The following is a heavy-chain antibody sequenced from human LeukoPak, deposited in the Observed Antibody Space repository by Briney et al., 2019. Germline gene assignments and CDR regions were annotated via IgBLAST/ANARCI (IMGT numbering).Heavy chain of an antibody. V-gene: IGHV3-23*01. Sequence: GGSLRLSCAASGFAFSDYVMNWVRQAPGKGLEWVSAISPSGGSTYYANSVKGRFTISRDNSKNTLYLQMNSLRADDTAVYYCAKVGYYYGSGSYCLDYWGQGTLVTVSS. D-gene: IGHD3-10*01. J-gene: IGHJ4*02. CDR1: GFAFSDYV. CDR2: ISPSGGST. CDR3: AKVGYYYGSGSYCLDY.